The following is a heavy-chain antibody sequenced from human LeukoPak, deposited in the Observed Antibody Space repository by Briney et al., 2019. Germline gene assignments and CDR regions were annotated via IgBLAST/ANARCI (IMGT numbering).Heavy chain of an antibody. CDR2: IRYDGSNK. Sequence: GGSLRLSCAASGFTFSSYGMHWVRQAPGKGLEWVAFIRYDGSNKYYADSVKGRFTISRDNSKNTLYLQMNSLRAEDTAVYYCAIWGDYVWGGVIDYWGQGTLVTVSS. CDR3: AIWGDYVWGGVIDY. CDR1: GFTFSSYG. V-gene: IGHV3-30*02. D-gene: IGHD3-16*01. J-gene: IGHJ4*02.